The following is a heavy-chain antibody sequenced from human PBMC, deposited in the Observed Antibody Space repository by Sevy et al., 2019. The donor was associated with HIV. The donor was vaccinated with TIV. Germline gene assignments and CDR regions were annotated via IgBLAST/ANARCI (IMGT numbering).Heavy chain of an antibody. J-gene: IGHJ3*01. CDR3: ARPYGSGRWEAFDF. CDR2: ISSRSNYL. D-gene: IGHD3-10*01. V-gene: IGHV3-21*01. Sequence: GESLKISCAASGFIFSTYTMNWVRQAPGKGLEWVSSISSRSNYLYYAVSVKGRFTIYRDNAKNSLYLQINSLRAEDTAVYYCARPYGSGRWEAFDFWGQGTMVTVSS. CDR1: GFIFSTYT.